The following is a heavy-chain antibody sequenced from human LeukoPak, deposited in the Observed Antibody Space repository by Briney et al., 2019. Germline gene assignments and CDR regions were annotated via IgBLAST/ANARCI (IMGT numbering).Heavy chain of an antibody. CDR2: IYSGGST. Sequence: PGGSLRLSCAASGFTVSSNYMSWVRQAPGKGLEWVSIIYSGGSTFYADSVKGRFTISRDNSKNTLYLQMNSLRAEDTAVYYCARNLPERSRLITMIRGVRSWFDPWGQGTLVTVSS. CDR3: ARNLPERSRLITMIRGVRSWFDP. CDR1: GFTVSSNY. D-gene: IGHD3-10*01. J-gene: IGHJ5*02. V-gene: IGHV3-53*01.